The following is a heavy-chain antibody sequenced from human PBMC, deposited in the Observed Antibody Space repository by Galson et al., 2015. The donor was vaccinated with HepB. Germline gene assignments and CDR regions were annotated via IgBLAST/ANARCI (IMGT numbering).Heavy chain of an antibody. CDR1: GGTFSSYA. CDR2: IIPILGIA. CDR3: ARNYYDSSGYYEGYYFDY. Sequence: SVKVSCKASGGTFSSYAISWVRQAPGQGLEWMGGIIPILGIANYAQKFQGRVTITADKSTSTAYMELSSLRSEDTAVYYCARNYYDSSGYYEGYYFDYWGQGTLVTVSS. J-gene: IGHJ4*02. D-gene: IGHD3-22*01. V-gene: IGHV1-69*10.